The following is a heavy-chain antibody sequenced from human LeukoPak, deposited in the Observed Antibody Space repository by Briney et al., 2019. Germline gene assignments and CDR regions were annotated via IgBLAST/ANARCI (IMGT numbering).Heavy chain of an antibody. D-gene: IGHD6-6*01. J-gene: IGHJ4*02. CDR3: ARGRNSSCESYFDY. V-gene: IGHV3-7*01. CDR1: GFTFSGHW. CDR2: INQGGSDK. Sequence: GGSLRHSCAASGFTFSGHWMSWVRQAPGKGLEWVANINQGGSDKYYVDSVKGRFTISRDNAKNSLFLQMNSLGAEDTAVYFCARGRNSSCESYFDYWGQGTLVSVSS.